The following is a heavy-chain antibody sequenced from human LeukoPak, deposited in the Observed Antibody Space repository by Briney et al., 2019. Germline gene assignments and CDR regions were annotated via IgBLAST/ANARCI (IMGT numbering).Heavy chain of an antibody. CDR3: VIGGTYGSGS. D-gene: IGHD3-10*01. CDR2: ITGDGSSS. J-gene: IGHJ4*02. V-gene: IGHV3-74*01. Sequence: PGGSLRLSCAASGFPFANTWMHWVRQAPRKGLVWVSLITGDGSSSNYADSVKGRFTISRDNAKNTLYLQMHSLRTEDTAVYYCVIGGTYGSGSWGQGTLVTVSS. CDR1: GFPFANTW.